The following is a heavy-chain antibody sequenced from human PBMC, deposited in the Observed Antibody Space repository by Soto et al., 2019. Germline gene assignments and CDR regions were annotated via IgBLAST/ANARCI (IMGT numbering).Heavy chain of an antibody. CDR3: TKKKGDSRTYHGMDV. CDR2: AYYRSQWYY. CDR1: GDSVSSNSAA. J-gene: IGHJ6*02. D-gene: IGHD2-21*02. V-gene: IGHV6-1*01. Sequence: SQTLSLTCAISGDSVSSNSAAWNWIRQSPSRGLEWLGRAYYRSQWYYDSAVSVRSRITVIPDTSKNQFSLQLNSVTPEDTAVYYCTKKKGDSRTYHGMDVWGQATTVTVSS.